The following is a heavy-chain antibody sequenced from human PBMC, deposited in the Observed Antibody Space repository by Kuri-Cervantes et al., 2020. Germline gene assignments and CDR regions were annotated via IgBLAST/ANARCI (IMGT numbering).Heavy chain of an antibody. J-gene: IGHJ4*02. D-gene: IGHD3-9*01. V-gene: IGHV3-53*01. CDR3: AKAKNFDWSTNIDY. CDR1: GFTFSSYT. CDR2: IYVSGST. Sequence: GESLKISCAASGFTFSSYTMNWVRQAPGKGLEWVSVIYVSGSTSYIDSVKGRFTVSRDNSKNMVYLQMNSLRAEDTAVYYCAKAKNFDWSTNIDYWGQGTLVTVS.